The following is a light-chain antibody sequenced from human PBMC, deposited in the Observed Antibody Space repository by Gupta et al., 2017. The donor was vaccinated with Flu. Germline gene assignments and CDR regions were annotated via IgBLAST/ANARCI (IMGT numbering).Light chain of an antibody. V-gene: IGKV3-20*01. Sequence: DIVLTQSPGTLSLSPGERATLSCRASQSVSSSYLAWYQQKPGQAPRLLIYGASNRATGIPDRFSGSGSGTDFTLTISRLEPEDFAVYYCHQYGSSPWTFGQGTTVEIK. CDR2: GAS. CDR1: QSVSSSY. CDR3: HQYGSSPWT. J-gene: IGKJ1*01.